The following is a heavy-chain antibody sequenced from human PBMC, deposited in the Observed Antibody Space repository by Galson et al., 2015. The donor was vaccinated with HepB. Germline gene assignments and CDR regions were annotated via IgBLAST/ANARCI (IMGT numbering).Heavy chain of an antibody. CDR1: GFTFTSYA. CDR3: AKTISPYYSYYMDV. Sequence: SLRLSCAASGFTFTSYAMSWVRQAPGKGLEWVSAISGSGGSTCYADSVKGRFTISRDNSKNTLYLQMNSLRAEDTAVYYCAKTISPYYSYYMDVWGKGTTVTVSS. CDR2: ISGSGGST. J-gene: IGHJ6*03. V-gene: IGHV3-23*01. D-gene: IGHD4/OR15-4a*01.